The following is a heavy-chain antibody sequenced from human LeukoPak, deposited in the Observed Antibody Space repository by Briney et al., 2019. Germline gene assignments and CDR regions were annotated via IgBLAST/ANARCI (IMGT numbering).Heavy chain of an antibody. J-gene: IGHJ5*02. CDR2: IYYSGST. CDR1: GGSISSYY. Sequence: SETLSLTCTVSGGSISSYYWSWIRQPPGKGLEWIGYIYYSGSTNYNPSLKSRVTISVDTSKNQFSLKLSSVTAADTAVYYCVREWYYDSSGYSNWFDPWGQGTLVTVSS. V-gene: IGHV4-59*01. D-gene: IGHD3-22*01. CDR3: VREWYYDSSGYSNWFDP.